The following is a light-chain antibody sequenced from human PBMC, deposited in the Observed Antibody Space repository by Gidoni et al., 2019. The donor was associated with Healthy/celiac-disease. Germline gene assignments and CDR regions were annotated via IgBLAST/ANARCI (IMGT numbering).Light chain of an antibody. CDR3: QKYNSAPPGYT. J-gene: IGKJ3*01. CDR2: AAS. Sequence: DIQMTQSPSSLSASVGDRVTITCRASQGISNYLAWYQQKPGKVPKLLIHAASTLQSGVPSRFSGSGSGTDFTLTISSLQPEDVATYYCQKYNSAPPGYTFGPGTKVDIK. V-gene: IGKV1-27*01. CDR1: QGISNY.